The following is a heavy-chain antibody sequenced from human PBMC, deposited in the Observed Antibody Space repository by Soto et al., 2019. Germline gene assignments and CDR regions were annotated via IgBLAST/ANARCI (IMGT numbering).Heavy chain of an antibody. CDR3: ARSPDSAQNA. CDR1: AFSVRDYY. Sequence: QVQLVESGGGLVKPGGSLRLSCSASAFSVRDYYMSWIRQAPGKGLEWLSLITPGTTVYFADSVRGPFTISRDNAKNSLYPEKNLLGAQDTAVYYCARSPDSAQNAWGQGTTVIVSS. J-gene: IGHJ6*02. V-gene: IGHV3-11*01. CDR2: ITPGTTV.